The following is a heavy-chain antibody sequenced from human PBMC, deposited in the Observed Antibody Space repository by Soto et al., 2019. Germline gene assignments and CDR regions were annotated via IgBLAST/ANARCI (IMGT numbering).Heavy chain of an antibody. CDR2: NYWDNNN. CDR1: GGSISGFF. J-gene: IGHJ4*02. D-gene: IGHD5-12*01. Sequence: TLSLTCTVSGGSISGFFWSWIRQPPGKALERLALNYWDNNNHYSTSLKSRLTITKDTSKNQEELKMTNMDHEDTATKYRTHVSMVATIGQFDYWGQGTLVTVSS. V-gene: IGHV2-5*08. CDR3: THVSMVATIGQFDY.